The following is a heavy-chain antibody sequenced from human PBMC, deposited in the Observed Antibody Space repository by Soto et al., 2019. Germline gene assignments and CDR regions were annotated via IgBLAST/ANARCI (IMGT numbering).Heavy chain of an antibody. V-gene: IGHV4-39*01. D-gene: IGHD2-2*01. CDR2: IYYSGST. J-gene: IGHJ4*02. CDR3: VRTSYCSSTSCYVFDY. Sequence: QLQLQESGPGLVKPSETLSLTCTVSGGSISSSSYYWGWIRQPPGKGLEWIGSIYYSGSTYYNPSLKSRVTISVDTSKNQFSLKLSSVTAADTAVYYCVRTSYCSSTSCYVFDYWGQGTLVTVSS. CDR1: GGSISSSSYY.